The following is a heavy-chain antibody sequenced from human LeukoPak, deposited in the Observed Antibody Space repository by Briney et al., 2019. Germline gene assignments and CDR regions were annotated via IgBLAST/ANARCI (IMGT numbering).Heavy chain of an antibody. CDR2: ISYDGSNK. Sequence: PGGSLRLSCSASGFTFSSYAMLWVRQAPGKGLEWVAVISYDGSNKYYADSVKGRFTISRDNSKNTLYLQMHSLRAEDTAVYYCARGPIPPITIFGVANAGFDYWGQGTLVTVSS. CDR1: GFTFSSYA. J-gene: IGHJ4*02. D-gene: IGHD3-3*01. CDR3: ARGPIPPITIFGVANAGFDY. V-gene: IGHV3-30-3*01.